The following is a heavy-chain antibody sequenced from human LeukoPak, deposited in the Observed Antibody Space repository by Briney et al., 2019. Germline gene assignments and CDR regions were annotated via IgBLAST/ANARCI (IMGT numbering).Heavy chain of an antibody. CDR1: GGSFSGYY. D-gene: IGHD2-2*01. CDR2: INHSGST. CDR3: ARASSQYQLLPGGWFDP. V-gene: IGHV4-34*01. J-gene: IGHJ5*02. Sequence: SETLSLTCAVYGGSFSGYYWSWIRQPPGKGLKWIGEINHSGSTNYNPSLKSRVTISVDTSKNQFSLKLSSVTAADTAVYYCARASSQYQLLPGGWFDPWGQGTLVTVSS.